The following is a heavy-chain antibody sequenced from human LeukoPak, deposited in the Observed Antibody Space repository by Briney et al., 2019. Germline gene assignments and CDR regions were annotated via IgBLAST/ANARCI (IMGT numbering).Heavy chain of an antibody. CDR1: GGSISSSSYY. J-gene: IGHJ5*02. CDR2: IYYRGST. Sequence: SETLSLTCTVSGGSISSSSYYRGWIRQPPGKGLEWIGNIYYRGSTYYNPSLKSRVTISVDTSKKQFSLKLSSVTAADTAVYYCARDQGGVVRGVIDWFDPWGQGALVTVSS. V-gene: IGHV4-39*07. D-gene: IGHD3-10*01. CDR3: ARDQGGVVRGVIDWFDP.